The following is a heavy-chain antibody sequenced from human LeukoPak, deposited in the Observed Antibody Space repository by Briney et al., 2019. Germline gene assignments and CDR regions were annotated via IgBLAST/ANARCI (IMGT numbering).Heavy chain of an antibody. CDR2: ISWNSGSI. CDR1: GFTFDDYA. Sequence: GGSLRLSCAASGFTFDDYAMHWVRQAPGKGLEWVSGISWNSGSIGYADSVKGRFTISRDNAKNSLYLQMNSLRAEDMALYYCAKDRGSSSSGVFDYWGQGTLVTVSS. D-gene: IGHD6-6*01. V-gene: IGHV3-9*03. CDR3: AKDRGSSSSGVFDY. J-gene: IGHJ4*02.